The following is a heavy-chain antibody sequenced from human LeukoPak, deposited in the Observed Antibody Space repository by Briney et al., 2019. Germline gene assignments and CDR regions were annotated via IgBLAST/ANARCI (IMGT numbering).Heavy chain of an antibody. CDR3: ASSYATGSSSALDY. V-gene: IGHV6-1*01. Sequence: SQTLSLTCALSGDSLSSKSAAWNWIRPSQSRGLEWLGRTYYRSKWYNDYAVSVKSRITINPDTSKNQFSLQLSSVTPEDTAVYYCASSYATGSSSALDYWGQGTLVTVSS. CDR2: TYYRSKWYN. D-gene: IGHD6-6*01. J-gene: IGHJ4*02. CDR1: GDSLSSKSAA.